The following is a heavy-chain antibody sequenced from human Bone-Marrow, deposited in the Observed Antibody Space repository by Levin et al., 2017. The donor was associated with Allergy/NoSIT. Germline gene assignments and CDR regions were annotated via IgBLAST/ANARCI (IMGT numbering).Heavy chain of an antibody. CDR2: IHSTGST. J-gene: IGHJ2*01. Sequence: SETLSLTCNVSGVSVTSANYYWSWMRQPAGKGLEWIGRIHSTGSTSYSPSLKSRVTISLDTFKNQFALTINSVTAADTALYFCARGIIDTVTAVRTYWYYDLWGRGTLVTVSS. CDR1: GVSVTSANYY. CDR3: ARGIIDTVTAVRTYWYYDL. V-gene: IGHV4-61*02. D-gene: IGHD4-17*01.